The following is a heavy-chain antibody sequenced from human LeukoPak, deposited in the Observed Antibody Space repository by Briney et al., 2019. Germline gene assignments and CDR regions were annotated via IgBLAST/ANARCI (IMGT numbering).Heavy chain of an antibody. V-gene: IGHV3-21*01. J-gene: IGHJ4*02. CDR1: GFTFSSYS. CDR2: ISSTSKYI. Sequence: GGSLRLSCAASGFTFSSYSMNWVRQAPGKGLEWVSSISSTSKYIYYADSVKGRFTISRDNAKNSLFLQMNNLRVDDSAVYYCAREYTAMAYDYWGQGNLVTVSS. D-gene: IGHD5-18*01. CDR3: AREYTAMAYDY.